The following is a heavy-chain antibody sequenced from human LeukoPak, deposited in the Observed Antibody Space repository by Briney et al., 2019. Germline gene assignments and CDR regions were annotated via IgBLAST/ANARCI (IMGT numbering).Heavy chain of an antibody. D-gene: IGHD5-18*01. V-gene: IGHV2-5*02. CDR3: AHRRGYSYGYVVFPSYFDY. J-gene: IGHJ4*02. CDR2: IYWDGDK. Sequence: SGPTLVKPTQTPTLTCTFSGFSLSTSGVGVGWIRQPPGKALEWLALIYWDGDKRYSPSLKSRLTITKDTSKNQVVLTMTNMDPVDTATYYCAHRRGYSYGYVVFPSYFDYWGQGTLVTVSS. CDR1: GFSLSTSGVG.